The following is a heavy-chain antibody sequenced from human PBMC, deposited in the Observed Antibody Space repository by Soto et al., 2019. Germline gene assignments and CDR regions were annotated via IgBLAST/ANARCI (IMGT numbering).Heavy chain of an antibody. CDR2: ISYDGSNK. Sequence: PGGSLRLSCAASGFTFSSYGMHWVRQAPGKGLEWVAVISYDGSNKYYADSVKGRFTISRDNSKNTLYLQMNSLRAEDMAVYYCAKGRFVVVTATSFDYWGQGTLVTVSS. CDR3: AKGRFVVVTATSFDY. CDR1: GFTFSSYG. V-gene: IGHV3-30*18. J-gene: IGHJ4*02. D-gene: IGHD2-21*02.